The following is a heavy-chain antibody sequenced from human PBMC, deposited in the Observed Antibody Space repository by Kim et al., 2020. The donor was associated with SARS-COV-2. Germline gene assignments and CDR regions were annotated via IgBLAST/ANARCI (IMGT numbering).Heavy chain of an antibody. CDR1: GGSISDDY. D-gene: IGHD2-15*01. V-gene: IGHV4-59*01. CDR3: ARGGCRGAGCVRTKRRGGLGP. CDR2: FKSNEDT. Sequence: SETLSLTCTVAGGSISDDYWTWIRQLPGRGLEWIGFFKSNEDTAYNPSPRSRATISVDTPKNEFSLKLRSVTAADTATYYCARGGCRGAGCVRTKRRGGLGPWGEGKPVTVSA. J-gene: IGHJ5*02.